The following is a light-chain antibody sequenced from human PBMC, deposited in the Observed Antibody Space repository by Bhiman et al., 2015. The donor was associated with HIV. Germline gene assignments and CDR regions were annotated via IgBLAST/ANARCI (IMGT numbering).Light chain of an antibody. CDR3: CSYAGPRIFWL. J-gene: IGLJ3*02. CDR1: NSDVGGYDS. Sequence: QSALTQPASVSGSPGQSITISCSGTNSDVGGYDSVSWYQHYPGKAPKLMIYDVSKRPSGVSNRFSGSKSGNTASLAISGLQAEDEADYYCCSYAGPRIFWLFGGGTKLTVL. CDR2: DVS. V-gene: IGLV2-23*02.